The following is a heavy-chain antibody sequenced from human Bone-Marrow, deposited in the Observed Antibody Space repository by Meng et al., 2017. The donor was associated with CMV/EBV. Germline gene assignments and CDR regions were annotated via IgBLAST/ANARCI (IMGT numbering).Heavy chain of an antibody. D-gene: IGHD3-10*01. CDR1: GFTFSSYW. CDR2: INSDGSST. CDR3: AIGFPMVRGVIPPLEFDY. J-gene: IGHJ4*02. Sequence: GGSLRLSCAASGFTFSSYWMHWVRQAPGKGLVWVSRINSDGSSTSYADSVKGRFTISRDNAKNTLYLQMNSLRAEDTAVYYCAIGFPMVRGVIPPLEFDYWGQGTLVTVSS. V-gene: IGHV3-74*01.